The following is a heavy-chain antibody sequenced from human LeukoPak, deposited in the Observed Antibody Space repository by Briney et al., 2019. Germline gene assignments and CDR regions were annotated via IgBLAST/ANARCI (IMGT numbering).Heavy chain of an antibody. J-gene: IGHJ5*02. CDR1: GYRFSNYW. CDR2: IDPSDSYT. V-gene: IGHV5-10-1*01. CDR3: AQSRITGTTDWFDP. Sequence: GESLKISRKGSGYRFSNYWISWVRQMPGKGLEWMGRIDPSDSYTNYSPSFQGHVTISADESISTAYLQWSSLKASDNAMYYCAQSRITGTTDWFDPWGQGTLVTVS. D-gene: IGHD1-7*01.